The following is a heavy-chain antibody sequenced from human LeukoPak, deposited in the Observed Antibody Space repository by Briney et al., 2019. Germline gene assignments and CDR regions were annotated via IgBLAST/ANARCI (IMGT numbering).Heavy chain of an antibody. CDR1: GFTFSSYW. V-gene: IGHV3-7*01. J-gene: IGHJ4*02. D-gene: IGHD6-19*01. Sequence: PGGSLRLSCAAPGFTFSSYWMSWVRQAPGKGLEWVANIKQDGSEKYYVDSVKGRFTISRDNAKNSLYLQMNSLRAEDTAVYYCARGDSSRLAVAGIFDYWGQGTLVTVSS. CDR2: IKQDGSEK. CDR3: ARGDSSRLAVAGIFDY.